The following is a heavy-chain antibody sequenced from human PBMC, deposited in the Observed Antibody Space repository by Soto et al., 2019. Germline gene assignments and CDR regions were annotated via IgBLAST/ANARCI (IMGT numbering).Heavy chain of an antibody. CDR3: TRVYCGGDCYYYSYYSKDV. D-gene: IGHD2-21*02. V-gene: IGHV1-69*13. CDR2: IIPIFGTA. CDR1: GGTFSGYA. J-gene: IGHJ6*02. Sequence: GASVMVTCKASGGTFSGYAISWVRQAPGQRLNWMGGIIPIFGTANYAQKFQGRVTITADESTSTAYMELSSLRSEDTAVYYCTRVYCGGDCYYYSYYSKDVWGQGTTVTVSS.